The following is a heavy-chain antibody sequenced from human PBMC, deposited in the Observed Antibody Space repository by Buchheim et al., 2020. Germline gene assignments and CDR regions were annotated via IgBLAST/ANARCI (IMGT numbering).Heavy chain of an antibody. D-gene: IGHD4-17*01. V-gene: IGHV4-34*01. Sequence: QVQLQQWGAGLLKPSETLSLTCAVYGGSFSGYYWSWIRQPPGKGLEWIGEINHSGSTNYNPSLKSRVTISVDTSKKQFSLKLSSVTAADTAVYYCANKWADYGDSFPFNYGMDVWGQGTT. CDR1: GGSFSGYY. J-gene: IGHJ6*02. CDR2: INHSGST. CDR3: ANKWADYGDSFPFNYGMDV.